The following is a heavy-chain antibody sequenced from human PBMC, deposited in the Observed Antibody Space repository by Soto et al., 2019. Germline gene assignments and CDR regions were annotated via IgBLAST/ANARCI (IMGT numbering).Heavy chain of an antibody. CDR2: ISSSSSYI. CDR3: AREGSIAARRHYGMDV. Sequence: GGSLRLSCAASGFTFSTYSMNWVRQAPGKGLEWVSSISSSSSYIYYADSVKGRFTISRDNAKNSLYLQMNSLRAEDTAVYYRAREGSIAARRHYGMDVWGQGTTVTVSS. J-gene: IGHJ6*02. CDR1: GFTFSTYS. D-gene: IGHD6-6*01. V-gene: IGHV3-21*01.